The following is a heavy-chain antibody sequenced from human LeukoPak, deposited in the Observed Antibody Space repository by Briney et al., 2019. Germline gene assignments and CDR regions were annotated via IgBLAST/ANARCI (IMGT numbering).Heavy chain of an antibody. J-gene: IGHJ6*02. CDR1: GFTFSNHA. CDR2: FIGRGGRT. Sequence: PGGSPRHSCAASGFTFSNHAKSWGPHAPGRGLESVSHFIGRGGRTYYADTVRGRVIISRDNSTNTLYLQINSLRAEDTGVYYCAKDLSWSGYSMGTNYNYGMDGWGQGTTVTVSS. CDR3: AKDLSWSGYSMGTNYNYGMDG. D-gene: IGHD3-3*01. V-gene: IGHV3-23*01.